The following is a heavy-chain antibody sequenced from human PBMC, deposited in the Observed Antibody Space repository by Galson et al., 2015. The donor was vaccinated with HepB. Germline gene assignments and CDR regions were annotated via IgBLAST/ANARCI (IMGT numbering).Heavy chain of an antibody. CDR3: ARNPASYDYFNMDV. CDR1: GVTIPSYS. CDR2: ISAGSTTV. V-gene: IGHV3-48*01. J-gene: IGHJ6*02. Sequence: SLRLSCAASGVTIPSYSMNWVRKAPGKGLEWLAYISAGSTTVFYAASGGGRFPISRDNAKNFLNLHMNSLRGEDTAVYYCARNPASYDYFNMDVWGHGTTVTVSS.